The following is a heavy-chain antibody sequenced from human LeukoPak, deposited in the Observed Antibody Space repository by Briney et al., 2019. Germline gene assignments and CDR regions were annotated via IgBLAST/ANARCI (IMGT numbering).Heavy chain of an antibody. Sequence: PGGSLRLSCAASGFTFSSYAMSWVRQIPGKGLEWVSAISASGGSTYYADSVKGRFTISRDNSKSTLYLQMNSLRAEDTAIFYCARDLNRNWFDPWGQGTLVTVSS. CDR3: ARDLNRNWFDP. CDR1: GFTFSSYA. V-gene: IGHV3-23*01. D-gene: IGHD1-14*01. J-gene: IGHJ5*02. CDR2: ISASGGST.